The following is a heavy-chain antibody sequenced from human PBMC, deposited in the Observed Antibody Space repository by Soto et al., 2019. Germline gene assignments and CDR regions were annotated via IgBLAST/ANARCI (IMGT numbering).Heavy chain of an antibody. Sequence: QVQLQESGPGLVKPSEPLSLTCTVSGGSITSYYWSGIRQPPGKGLEWIGYIHNSGSTSYNPSLQSRVTISADVSKNQFSLDLRSVTAADTAVYYCARRWSGTHYWGHGTLVTVSS. D-gene: IGHD3-10*01. CDR2: IHNSGST. CDR3: ARRWSGTHY. J-gene: IGHJ4*01. CDR1: GGSITSYY. V-gene: IGHV4-59*01.